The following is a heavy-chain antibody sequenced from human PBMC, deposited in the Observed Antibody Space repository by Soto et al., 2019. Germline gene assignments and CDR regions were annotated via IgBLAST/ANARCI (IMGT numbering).Heavy chain of an antibody. V-gene: IGHV2-70*04. D-gene: IGHD4-17*01. Sequence: GSGPTLVNPTQTLTLTCTLYGFSLSTTEMRMSWIRQPPGKALEWLARIDWDDEKFYSTFLKTRLTISKDTSKNQVVLTMTNMDPVDTATYYCGRSRRGDYAFDIWGRGTMVTVSS. CDR2: IDWDDEK. J-gene: IGHJ3*02. CDR1: GFSLSTTEMR. CDR3: GRSRRGDYAFDI.